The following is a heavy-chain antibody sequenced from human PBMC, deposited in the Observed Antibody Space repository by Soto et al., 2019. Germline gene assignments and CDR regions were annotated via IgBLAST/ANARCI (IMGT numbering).Heavy chain of an antibody. D-gene: IGHD6-19*01. CDR2: INHSGST. V-gene: IGHV4-34*01. Sequence: SETLSLTCAVYCGSFSGYYLSWIRQPPGKGLEWIGEINHSGSTNYNPSLKSRVTISVDTSKNQFSLKLSSVTAADTAVYYCTGGYPNSSGWPFDYWGQGTLVTVSS. CDR3: TGGYPNSSGWPFDY. J-gene: IGHJ4*02. CDR1: CGSFSGYY.